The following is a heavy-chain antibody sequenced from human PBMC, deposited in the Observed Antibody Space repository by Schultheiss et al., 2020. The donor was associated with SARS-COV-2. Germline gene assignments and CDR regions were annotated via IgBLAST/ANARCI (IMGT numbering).Heavy chain of an antibody. CDR3: ARGGDCSSTSCYIFDY. CDR2: IYYSGST. Sequence: SQTLSLTCTVSGGSISSYYWSWIRQPPGKGLEWIGYIYYSGSTNYNPSLKSRVTISVDTSKNQFSLKLSSVTAADTAVYYCARGGDCSSTSCYIFDYWGQGTLVTVSS. CDR1: GGSISSYY. J-gene: IGHJ4*02. D-gene: IGHD2-2*02. V-gene: IGHV4-59*01.